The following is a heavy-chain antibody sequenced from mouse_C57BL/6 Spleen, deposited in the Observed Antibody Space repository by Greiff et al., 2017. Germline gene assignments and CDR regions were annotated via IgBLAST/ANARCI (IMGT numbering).Heavy chain of an antibody. CDR2: IYPGDGDT. Sequence: VQLQQSGAELVKPGASVKISCKASGYAFSSYWMNWVKQRPGKGLEWIGQIYPGDGDTNYNGKFKGKATLTADKSSSTAYMQLSSLTSEDSAVYFCARDTVVATGYFDVWGTGTTVTVSS. D-gene: IGHD1-1*01. J-gene: IGHJ1*03. CDR3: ARDTVVATGYFDV. V-gene: IGHV1-80*01. CDR1: GYAFSSYW.